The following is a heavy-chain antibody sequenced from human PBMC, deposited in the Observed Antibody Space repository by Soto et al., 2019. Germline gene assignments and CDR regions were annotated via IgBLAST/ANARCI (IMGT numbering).Heavy chain of an antibody. CDR3: AKGGPYYYYEMDV. D-gene: IGHD2-15*01. V-gene: IGHV3-7*03. CDR2: INQNGSKK. J-gene: IGHJ6*02. Sequence: PGGSLRLSCAASEFTFNNFWMTWVRQAPGKGLECVANINQNGSKKYYANSVKGRFTISRDNSKNTLYLQMNNLKAEDTAVDYCAKGGPYYYYEMDVWGHGTKVTVSS. CDR1: EFTFNNFW.